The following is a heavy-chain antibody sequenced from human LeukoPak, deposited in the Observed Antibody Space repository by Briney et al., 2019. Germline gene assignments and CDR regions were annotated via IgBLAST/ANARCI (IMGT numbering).Heavy chain of an antibody. J-gene: IGHJ6*02. CDR2: ISSSSSYI. V-gene: IGHV3-21*01. CDR3: ARDLSEYYYYGMDV. D-gene: IGHD2/OR15-2a*01. CDR1: GFTFSSYS. Sequence: GGSLRLSCAASGFTFSSYSMNWVRQAPGKGLEWVSSISSSSSYIYYADSVKGRFTISRDNAKNSLYLQMNSLSAEDTAVYYCARDLSEYYYYGMDVWGQGTTVTVSS.